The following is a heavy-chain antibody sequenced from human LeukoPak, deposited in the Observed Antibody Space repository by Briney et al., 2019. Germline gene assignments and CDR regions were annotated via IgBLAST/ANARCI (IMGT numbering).Heavy chain of an antibody. CDR2: ISYDGSNK. J-gene: IGHJ4*02. CDR3: ARVLKLSSSWYGADFGFDY. Sequence: GGSLRLSCAASGFTFSSYAMSWVRQAPGKGLEWVAVISYDGSNKYYADSVKGRFTISRDNSKNTLYLQMNSLRAEDTAVYYCARVLKLSSSWYGADFGFDYWGQGTLVTVSS. D-gene: IGHD6-13*01. CDR1: GFTFSSYA. V-gene: IGHV3-30-3*01.